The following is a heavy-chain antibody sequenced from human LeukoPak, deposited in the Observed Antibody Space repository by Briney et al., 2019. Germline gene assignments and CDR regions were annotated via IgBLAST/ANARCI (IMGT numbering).Heavy chain of an antibody. D-gene: IGHD1-26*01. CDR3: ARDRNLYSGSFAS. V-gene: IGHV1-2*06. CDR2: INPSTGGT. CDR1: GYTFSGDY. J-gene: IGHJ4*02. Sequence: ASVKVSCKASGYTFSGDYVHWVQQAPGQGLEWMGRINPSTGGTTYAQKFQGRVTMTRDTSVSTAYMELNRLTSDDTAVYFCARDRNLYSGSFASWGQGTLVTVSS.